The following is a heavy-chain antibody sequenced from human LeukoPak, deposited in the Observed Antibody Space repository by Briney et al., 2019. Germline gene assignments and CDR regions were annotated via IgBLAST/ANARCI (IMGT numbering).Heavy chain of an antibody. CDR3: AKGLSDYYDSSGYYFDY. CDR2: IIPILGIA. V-gene: IGHV1-69*04. J-gene: IGHJ4*02. D-gene: IGHD3-22*01. Sequence: ASVKVSCKASGGTFSSYAISWVRPAPGQGLEWMGRIIPILGIANYAQKFQGRVTITADKSTSTAYMELSSLRSEDTAVYYCAKGLSDYYDSSGYYFDYWGQGTLVTVSS. CDR1: GGTFSSYA.